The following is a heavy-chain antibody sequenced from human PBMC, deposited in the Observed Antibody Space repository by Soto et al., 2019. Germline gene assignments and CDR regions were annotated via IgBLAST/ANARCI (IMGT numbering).Heavy chain of an antibody. Sequence: PGGSLRLSCAASGFTFSSYWMSWVRQAPGKGLEWVANIKQDGSEKYYVDSVKGRFTISRDNAKNSLYLQMNSLRAEDTAVYYCSGARRLYYYGMDVWGQGTTVTV. CDR3: SGARRLYYYGMDV. J-gene: IGHJ6*02. CDR2: IKQDGSEK. V-gene: IGHV3-7*04. CDR1: GFTFSSYW.